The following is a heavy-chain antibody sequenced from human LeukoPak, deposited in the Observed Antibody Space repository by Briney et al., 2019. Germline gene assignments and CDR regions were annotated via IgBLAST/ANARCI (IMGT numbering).Heavy chain of an antibody. J-gene: IGHJ4*02. Sequence: GGSLRLTCAASGITFGTYAMNWVRQAPGKGLEWASTVSGSGVATYFADSVKGRFTISRDNSKNTVFLEMNNLRAEDAAVYYCATSSDWPYYFHYWGQGTLVTVSS. CDR2: VSGSGVAT. D-gene: IGHD2-21*01. CDR1: GITFGTYA. CDR3: ATSSDWPYYFHY. V-gene: IGHV3-23*01.